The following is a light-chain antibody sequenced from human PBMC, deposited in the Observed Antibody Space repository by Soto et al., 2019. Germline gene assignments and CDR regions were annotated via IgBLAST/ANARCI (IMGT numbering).Light chain of an antibody. CDR1: HSESSN. CDR2: GAP. CDR3: QQRSNWPPIT. V-gene: IGKV3-11*02. J-gene: IGKJ5*01. Sequence: ELVLTXSPXXXXVXXXAXATXXXRASHSESSNVAWHQRKPGQAPRLLNDGAPTRAAIIPALCSSGFGREFTPPISSLEPEDAAVYYCQQRSNWPPITFGQGTRLEIK.